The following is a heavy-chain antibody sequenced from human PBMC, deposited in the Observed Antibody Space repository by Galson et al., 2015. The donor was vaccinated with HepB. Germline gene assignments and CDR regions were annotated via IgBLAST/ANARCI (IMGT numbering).Heavy chain of an antibody. V-gene: IGHV3-74*01. CDR1: GFTFENYW. CDR3: ASRGLAPDF. J-gene: IGHJ4*02. Sequence: SLRLSCAASGFTFENYWMHWVRQAPGEGLVWVSRTNRDGSSINYADSVKGRFTISRDNAKYTLYLQMNSLRAEDTAVYYCASRGLAPDFWGQGTLVTVSS. CDR2: TNRDGSSI. D-gene: IGHD3-10*01.